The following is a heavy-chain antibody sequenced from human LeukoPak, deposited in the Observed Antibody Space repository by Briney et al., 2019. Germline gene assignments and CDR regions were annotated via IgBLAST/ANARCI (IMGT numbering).Heavy chain of an antibody. Sequence: PGGSLRLSCAASGFTFSSYAMSWVRQAPGKGLEWVSAISGSGGSTYHADSVKGRFTISRDNSKNTLYLQMNSLRAEDTAVYYCAKTLPHIVVVTAIDYWGQGTLVTVSS. CDR2: ISGSGGST. CDR1: GFTFSSYA. V-gene: IGHV3-23*01. CDR3: AKTLPHIVVVTAIDY. J-gene: IGHJ4*02. D-gene: IGHD2-21*02.